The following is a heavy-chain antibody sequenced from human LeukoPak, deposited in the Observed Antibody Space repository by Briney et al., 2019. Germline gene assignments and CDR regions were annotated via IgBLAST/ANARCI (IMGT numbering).Heavy chain of an antibody. CDR2: IIPIFGTA. V-gene: IGHV1-69*13. J-gene: IGHJ4*02. CDR3: AGRYHSYGKEEYFVY. Sequence: SVKVSCKASGGTFSSYAISWVRQAPGQGLEWMGGIIPIFGTANYAQKFQGRVTITADESTSTAYMELSSLRSEDTAVYYCAGRYHSYGKEEYFVYWGRGTLVTVSS. CDR1: GGTFSSYA. D-gene: IGHD5-18*01.